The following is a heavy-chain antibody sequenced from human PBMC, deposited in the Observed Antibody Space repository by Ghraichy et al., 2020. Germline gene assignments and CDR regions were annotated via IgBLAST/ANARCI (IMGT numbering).Heavy chain of an antibody. V-gene: IGHV4-39*01. D-gene: IGHD3-10*01. Sequence: SQTLSLTCTVSGGSISSSNYFWGWVRQPPGKGLEWIGSIYYSGTTYYNPPLKSRVTISVDTSKNQFSLKLNSMTAADTAVYYCARSMVNTGRAVDYWGQGTLVTVSS. CDR2: IYYSGTT. J-gene: IGHJ4*02. CDR3: ARSMVNTGRAVDY. CDR1: GGSISSSNYF.